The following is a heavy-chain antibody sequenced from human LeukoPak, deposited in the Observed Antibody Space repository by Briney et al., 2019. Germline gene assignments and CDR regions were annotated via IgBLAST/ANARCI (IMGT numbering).Heavy chain of an antibody. V-gene: IGHV3-7*01. Sequence: PGGSLRLSCAASGFTFSNHWMSWVRQAPGKGLEWVANMNQDGSEKYYVDSVKGRFTISRDNAKNSLYLQMNSLRAEDTAVYYCARQWRELQLGYWGQGTLVTVSS. D-gene: IGHD1-26*01. J-gene: IGHJ4*02. CDR3: ARQWRELQLGY. CDR2: MNQDGSEK. CDR1: GFTFSNHW.